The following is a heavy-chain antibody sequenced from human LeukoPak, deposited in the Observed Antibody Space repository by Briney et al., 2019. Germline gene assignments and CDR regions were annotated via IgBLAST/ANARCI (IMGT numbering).Heavy chain of an antibody. CDR1: GGTISSSSYY. Sequence: SETLSLTCTVSGGTISSSSYYWGWIRQPPGKGLEWIGSIYYSGSTYYNPSLKSRVTISVDTSKNQFSLKLSSVTAADTAVYYCARQEDCTNGVCYDYWGQGTLVTVSS. J-gene: IGHJ4*02. V-gene: IGHV4-39*01. CDR2: IYYSGST. CDR3: ARQEDCTNGVCYDY. D-gene: IGHD2-8*01.